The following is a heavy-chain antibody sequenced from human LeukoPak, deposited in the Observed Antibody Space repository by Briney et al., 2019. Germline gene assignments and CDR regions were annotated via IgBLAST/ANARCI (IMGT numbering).Heavy chain of an antibody. D-gene: IGHD3-10*01. V-gene: IGHV3-21*01. Sequence: PGGSLRLSCAASGFIFSSYSMNWVRQAPGKGLEWVSSTSSSSRYINYADSVKGRFTISRDKAKNSLYLQMNSLRAEDTAVYYCARGDYGSGSPDYWGQGTLVTVSS. J-gene: IGHJ4*02. CDR3: ARGDYGSGSPDY. CDR1: GFIFSSYS. CDR2: TSSSSRYI.